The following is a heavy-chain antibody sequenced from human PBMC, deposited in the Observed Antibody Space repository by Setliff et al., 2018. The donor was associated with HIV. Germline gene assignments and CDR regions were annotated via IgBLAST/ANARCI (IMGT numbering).Heavy chain of an antibody. V-gene: IGHV4-34*01. Sequence: PSATLSLTCAVYGGSFSGYYWSWIRQPPGRGLEWIGEIHPSGTAYYNPSLLSRVTISVDTSKNSFSLRLTSVTAADTAIYYCARGGDSAKQGYWGQGALVTVSS. CDR2: IHPSGTA. J-gene: IGHJ4*02. CDR1: GGSFSGYY. CDR3: ARGGDSAKQGY. D-gene: IGHD6-25*01.